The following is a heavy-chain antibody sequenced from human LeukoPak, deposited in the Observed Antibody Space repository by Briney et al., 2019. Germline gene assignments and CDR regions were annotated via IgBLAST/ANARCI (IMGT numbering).Heavy chain of an antibody. Sequence: PGGSLRLSCAASGFTFSSYGMHWVRQAPGKGLEWVAFIRYDGSNKYYADSVKGRFTISRDNSKNTVYLQMNSLRAEDTAVYYCAKEGSGSLVSDRWGQGTLVTVSS. CDR3: AKEGSGSLVSDR. CDR2: IRYDGSNK. CDR1: GFTFSSYG. D-gene: IGHD3-10*01. J-gene: IGHJ5*02. V-gene: IGHV3-30*02.